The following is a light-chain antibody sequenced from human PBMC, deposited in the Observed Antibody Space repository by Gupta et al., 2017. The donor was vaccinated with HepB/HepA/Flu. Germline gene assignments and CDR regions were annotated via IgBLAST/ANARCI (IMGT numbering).Light chain of an antibody. CDR2: DKF. V-gene: IGLV1-51*01. CDR3: GMWDRTRSVMV. J-gene: IGLJ2*01. CDR1: GSNH. Sequence: QSVLTQPPSVSAAPGQKVTISCFGSNHVSWYTRVPGAAPKLLISDKFKRPSGIPDRISGSKSGTSATLVITGVQPADEADYYCGMWDRTRSVMVFGGGTKLTVL.